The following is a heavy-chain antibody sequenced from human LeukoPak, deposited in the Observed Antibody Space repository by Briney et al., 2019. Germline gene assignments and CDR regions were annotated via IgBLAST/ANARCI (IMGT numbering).Heavy chain of an antibody. Sequence: SETLSLTCTVSGGSISSYYWSWIRQPPGKGLEWIGYIYYSGSTNYNPSLKSRVTISVDTSKNQLSLKLGSVTAADTAVYDCAXXXXXSYXYXXXGFGWTXDIWGQGTMVTVSS. V-gene: IGHV4-59*12. CDR2: IYYSGST. J-gene: IGHJ3*02. CDR1: GGSISSYY. D-gene: IGHD3-22*01. CDR3: AXXXXXSYXYXXXGFGWTXDI.